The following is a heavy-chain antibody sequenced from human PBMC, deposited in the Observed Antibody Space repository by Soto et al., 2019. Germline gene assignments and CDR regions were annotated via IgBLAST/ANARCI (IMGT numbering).Heavy chain of an antibody. D-gene: IGHD1-20*01. CDR2: IYYSGST. J-gene: IGHJ5*02. V-gene: IGHV4-59*05. Sequence: SETLSLTCTVSGGSISSYYWSWIRQPPGKGLEWIGSIYYSGSTYYNPSLKSRVTISVDTSKNQFSLKLSSVTVADTAVYYCARHNWNEDNWFDPWGQGTLVTVSS. CDR3: ARHNWNEDNWFDP. CDR1: GGSISSYY.